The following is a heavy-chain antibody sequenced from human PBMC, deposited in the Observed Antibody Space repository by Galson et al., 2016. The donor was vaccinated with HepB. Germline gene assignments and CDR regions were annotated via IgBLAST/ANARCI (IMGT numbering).Heavy chain of an antibody. D-gene: IGHD4-17*01. CDR1: GGSISSSSYY. J-gene: IGHJ5*02. Sequence: QVQLLESGPGLMKPSETLSLTCTVSGGSISSSSYYWGWIRQPPGKGLEWIGSIYYSGSTYYNPSLKSRVTMSVDTSKKQFSLKLSSVTAADTAMYYCARHVDNDYGQRFDPWGQGTLV. V-gene: IGHV4-39*01. CDR2: IYYSGST. CDR3: ARHVDNDYGQRFDP.